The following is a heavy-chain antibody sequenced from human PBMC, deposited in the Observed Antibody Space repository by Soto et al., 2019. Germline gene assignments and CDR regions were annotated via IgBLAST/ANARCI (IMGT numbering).Heavy chain of an antibody. Sequence: GGSLRLSCAASGFTFSSYGMHWVRQAPGKGLEWVSAITGSGGSTYYAASVKGRFTISRDNSKNTLYLQMNSLRAEDTAIFYCAKEVYDILTAYTDWGQGTLVTVSS. J-gene: IGHJ4*02. CDR2: ITGSGGST. CDR1: GFTFSSYG. D-gene: IGHD3-9*01. V-gene: IGHV3-23*01. CDR3: AKEVYDILTAYTD.